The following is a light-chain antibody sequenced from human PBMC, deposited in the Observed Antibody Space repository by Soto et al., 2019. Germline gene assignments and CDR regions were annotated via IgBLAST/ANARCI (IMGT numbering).Light chain of an antibody. CDR3: NSYTSSNTYV. CDR2: EVN. J-gene: IGLJ1*01. Sequence: HSALTQPPSVSGSPGQSVTISCTGTSSDVGSYNRVSWYQQPPGTAPKLMIYEVNNRPSGVPDRFSGSKSGNTASLTITGLQAEDEADYYCNSYTSSNTYVFGTGTKLTVL. CDR1: SSDVGSYNR. V-gene: IGLV2-18*02.